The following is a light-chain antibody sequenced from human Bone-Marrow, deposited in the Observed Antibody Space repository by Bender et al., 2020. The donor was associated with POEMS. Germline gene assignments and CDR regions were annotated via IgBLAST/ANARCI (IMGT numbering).Light chain of an antibody. CDR2: NVI. V-gene: IGLV2-14*03. Sequence: QSALTQPASVSGSPGQSITISCTGLTSDIGGYKYVSWYQHRPGKAPKLIIYNVINRPSGISDSFSGSKSDTTASLTISELQSEDEAIYYCASYSGIASSVLFGGGTILTVL. CDR1: TSDIGGYKY. J-gene: IGLJ3*02. CDR3: ASYSGIASSVL.